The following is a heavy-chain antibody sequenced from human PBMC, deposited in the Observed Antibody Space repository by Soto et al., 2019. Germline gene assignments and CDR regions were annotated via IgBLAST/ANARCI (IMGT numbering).Heavy chain of an antibody. V-gene: IGHV3-30*18. J-gene: IGHJ4*02. CDR1: GFTFSSYA. D-gene: IGHD3-3*01. CDR2: ISYDGSNK. Sequence: GGSLRLSCAASGFTFSSYAMHWVRQAPGKGLEWVAVISYDGSNKYYADSVKGRFTISRDNSKNTLYLQMNSLRAEDTAVYYCAKLPQYDRFDYWGQGTLVTVSS. CDR3: AKLPQYDRFDY.